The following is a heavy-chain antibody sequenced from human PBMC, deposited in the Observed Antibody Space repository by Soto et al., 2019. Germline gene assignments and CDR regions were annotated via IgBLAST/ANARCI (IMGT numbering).Heavy chain of an antibody. D-gene: IGHD3-10*02. J-gene: IGHJ4*02. CDR3: AGAVSDFDVRRYRTSYFDQ. CDR2: IDNSGST. Sequence: QVQLDESGPGLVQPSQTLSLSCTFSGASVSTGGYYWTWIRQHPGKGLEWIGYIDNSGSTYYSPSLSGRFDIAVDTSTRQFSLNLQSVTAADTAFYYCAGAVSDFDVRRYRTSYFDQWGQGILVTVSS. V-gene: IGHV4-31*03. CDR1: GASVSTGGYY.